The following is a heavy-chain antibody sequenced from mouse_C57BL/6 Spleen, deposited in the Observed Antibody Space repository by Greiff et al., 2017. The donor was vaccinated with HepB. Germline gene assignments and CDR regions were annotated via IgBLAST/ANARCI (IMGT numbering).Heavy chain of an antibody. Sequence: QVQLKQPGTELVKPGASVKLSCKASGYTFTSYWMHWVKQRPGQGLEWIGNINPSNGGTNYNEKFKSKATLTVDKPSSTAYMQLCSLTSEDSAVYYCAGGLRLDWYFDVWGTGTTVTVSS. V-gene: IGHV1-53*01. CDR3: AGGLRLDWYFDV. D-gene: IGHD2-4*01. J-gene: IGHJ1*03. CDR2: INPSNGGT. CDR1: GYTFTSYW.